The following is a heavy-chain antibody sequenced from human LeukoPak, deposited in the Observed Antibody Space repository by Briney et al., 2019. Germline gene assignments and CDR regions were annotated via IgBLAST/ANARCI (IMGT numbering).Heavy chain of an antibody. V-gene: IGHV3-23*01. Sequence: LMLSFEAPGVRFRSYCMSWVRRDTGKGLEWVSIISGCGGYTYYADSVKGRFTISRDNSKNTLYLRMDSLRAEDTAVYYCAKLGYCSSTSCHDYFDYWGQGTLVTASS. J-gene: IGHJ4*02. CDR1: GVRFRSYC. CDR2: ISGCGGYT. D-gene: IGHD2-2*03. CDR3: AKLGYCSSTSCHDYFDY.